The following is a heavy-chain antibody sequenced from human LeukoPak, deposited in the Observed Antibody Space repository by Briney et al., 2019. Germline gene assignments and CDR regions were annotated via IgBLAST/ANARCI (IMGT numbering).Heavy chain of an antibody. Sequence: SETLSLTCTVSGGSISSYYWIWIRQPPGKGLEWVGYIYYSGSTNYNPSLKSRVSISVDTSKNQFSLKLSSVTAADTAVYYCARDRFNWNLDYWGQGTLVTVSS. CDR3: ARDRFNWNLDY. CDR2: IYYSGST. D-gene: IGHD1-20*01. CDR1: GGSISSYY. V-gene: IGHV4-59*01. J-gene: IGHJ4*02.